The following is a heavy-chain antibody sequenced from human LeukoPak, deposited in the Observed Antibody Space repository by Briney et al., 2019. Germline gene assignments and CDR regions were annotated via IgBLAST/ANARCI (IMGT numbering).Heavy chain of an antibody. CDR1: GFTFSSYA. V-gene: IGHV3-23*01. Sequence: SGGSLRLSCAASGFTFSSYAMSWVRQAPGKGLEWVSAISGSGGSTYYADSVKGRFTISRDNSKNTLYLQMNSLRAEDTAVYYCAKVPYCSGGSCYPYYFDYWGQGTLVTVSS. CDR3: AKVPYCSGGSCYPYYFDY. CDR2: ISGSGGST. J-gene: IGHJ4*02. D-gene: IGHD2-15*01.